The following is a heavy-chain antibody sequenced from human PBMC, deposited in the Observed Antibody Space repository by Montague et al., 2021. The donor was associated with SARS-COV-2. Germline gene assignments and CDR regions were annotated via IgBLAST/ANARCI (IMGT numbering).Heavy chain of an antibody. CDR3: TRHVHMTWPEPSPGFDY. Sequence: SETLSLTCTVSGGSISSSSYNWGWIRPPPGKGLECIGSVHYSGRPYYNPSPKSRVTIYVDTSKNQLSLKLSSVTAADTAVYYCTRHVHMTWPEPSPGFDYWGQGTLVTVSS. V-gene: IGHV4-39*01. J-gene: IGHJ4*02. D-gene: IGHD1-1*01. CDR2: VHYSGRP. CDR1: GGSISSSSYN.